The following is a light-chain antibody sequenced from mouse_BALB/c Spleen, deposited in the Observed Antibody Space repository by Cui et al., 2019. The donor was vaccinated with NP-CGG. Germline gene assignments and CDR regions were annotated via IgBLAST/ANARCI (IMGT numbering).Light chain of an antibody. V-gene: IGLV1*01. J-gene: IGLJ1*01. CDR3: ALWYSNHWV. CDR2: GTN. Sequence: QAVVTQESALTTSPGETVTLTCRSSIGAVTTSNYANWVQEKPDHLFTGLIGGTNNRAPGVPARFSGFLIGDKAALIIIGAQTEDEAIYFCALWYSNHWVFGGGTKLTVL. CDR1: IGAVTTSNY.